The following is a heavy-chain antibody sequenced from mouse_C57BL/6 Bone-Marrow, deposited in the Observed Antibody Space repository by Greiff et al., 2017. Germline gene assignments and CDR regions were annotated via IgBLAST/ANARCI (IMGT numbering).Heavy chain of an antibody. CDR2: IHPNSGST. J-gene: IGHJ1*03. CDR1: GYTFTSYW. D-gene: IGHD1-1*01. V-gene: IGHV1-64*01. CDR3: ARGGIYYYGSSPHWYFDV. Sequence: QVQLQQPGAGLVKPGASVKLSCKASGYTFTSYWMHWVKQRPGQGLEWIGIIHPNSGSTNYNEKYKSKATLTIDKSTSTAYMQLRSLTSEDSAVYYCARGGIYYYGSSPHWYFDVWGTGTTVTVSS.